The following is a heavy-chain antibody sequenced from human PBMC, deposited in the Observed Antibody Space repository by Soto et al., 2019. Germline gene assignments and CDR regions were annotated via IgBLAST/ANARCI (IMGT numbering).Heavy chain of an antibody. CDR3: ARRYGGNFDY. V-gene: IGHV4-59*01. CDR2: IYYSGST. D-gene: IGHD3-16*01. Sequence: SETLSLTSTVSGGSISSYYWSWIRQPPGKGLEWIGYIYYSGSTNYNPSLKSRVTISVDTSKNQFSLKLSSVTAADTAVYHCARRYGGNFDYWGQGTLVTVSS. J-gene: IGHJ4*02. CDR1: GGSISSYY.